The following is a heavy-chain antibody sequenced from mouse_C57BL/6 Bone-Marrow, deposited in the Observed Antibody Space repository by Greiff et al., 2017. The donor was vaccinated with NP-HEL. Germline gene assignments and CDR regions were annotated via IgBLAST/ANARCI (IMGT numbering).Heavy chain of an antibody. CDR3: ARFDGFAY. V-gene: IGHV1-81*01. Sequence: VQLQQSGAELARPGGSLKLSCTASGYTFTSYGIRWVKQSTGQGLEWIGEINPGSGNTYYKEKVKGKATLTTDKSSSTGYMEMRSLTSEDTAVYYCARFDGFAYWGQGTLVTVSA. CDR2: INPGSGNT. J-gene: IGHJ3*01. CDR1: GYTFTSYG.